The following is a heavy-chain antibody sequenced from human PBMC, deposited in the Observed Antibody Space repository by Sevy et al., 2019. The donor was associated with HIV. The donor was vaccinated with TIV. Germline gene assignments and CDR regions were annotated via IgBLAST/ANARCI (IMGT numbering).Heavy chain of an antibody. V-gene: IGHV3-30*02. CDR2: IRYDGSTK. J-gene: IGHJ3*01. CDR3: AKGLGMVQGALLSDDV. CDR1: GFTFRNYG. Sequence: GGSLRLSCAASGFTFRNYGMHWVRQAPGKGLQWLTFIRYDGSTKYYADSVKGRFTISRDNSENTLYLHMNSLRPEDTALYYCAKGLGMVQGALLSDDVWGQRTMVTISS. D-gene: IGHD3-10*01.